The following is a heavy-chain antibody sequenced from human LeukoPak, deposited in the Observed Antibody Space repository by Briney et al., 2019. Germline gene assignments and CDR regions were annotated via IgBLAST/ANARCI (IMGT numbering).Heavy chain of an antibody. CDR1: GGSISSYY. Sequence: SETLSLTCTAAGGSISSYYWSWIRQPPGKGLEWIGYIYYSGSTNYNPSLKSRVTISVDTSKNQFSLKLSSVTAADTAVYYCARARTTFYFDYWGQGTLVTVSS. D-gene: IGHD1-14*01. CDR2: IYYSGST. V-gene: IGHV4-59*13. J-gene: IGHJ4*02. CDR3: ARARTTFYFDY.